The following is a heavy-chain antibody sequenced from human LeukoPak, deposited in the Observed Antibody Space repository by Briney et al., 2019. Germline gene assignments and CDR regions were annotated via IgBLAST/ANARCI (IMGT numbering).Heavy chain of an antibody. CDR2: INHSGST. CDR1: GGSFSGYY. V-gene: IGHV4-34*01. Sequence: PSETLSLTCAVYGGSFSGYYWSWIRQPPGKGLEWIGEINHSGSTNYNPSLESRVTISVDTSKNQFSLKLSSVTAADTAVYYCARARGYSGYALYWGQGPLVTVSA. CDR3: ARARGYSGYALY. J-gene: IGHJ4*02. D-gene: IGHD5-12*01.